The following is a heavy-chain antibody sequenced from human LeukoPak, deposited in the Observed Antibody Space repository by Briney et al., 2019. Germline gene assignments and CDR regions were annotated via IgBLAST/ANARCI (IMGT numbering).Heavy chain of an antibody. J-gene: IGHJ4*02. CDR3: ASLTYYDFWSGDNSGGFDY. Sequence: SETLSLTCTVSGGSISSYYWSWIRQPPGKGLEWIGYIYYSGSTNYNPSLKSRVTISVDTSKNQFSLKPSSVTAADTAVYYCASLTYYDFWSGDNSGGFDYWGQGTLVTVSS. CDR1: GGSISSYY. D-gene: IGHD3-3*01. V-gene: IGHV4-59*01. CDR2: IYYSGST.